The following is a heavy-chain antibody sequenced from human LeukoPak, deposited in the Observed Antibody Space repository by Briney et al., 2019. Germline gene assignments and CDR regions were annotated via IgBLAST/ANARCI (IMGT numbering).Heavy chain of an antibody. CDR2: RNPSSGNT. V-gene: IGHV1-8*01. D-gene: IGHD1-26*01. CDR3: ARGLKKMRLPGAQYYFDP. CDR1: GYTFSSYG. Sequence: ASVRVSCKASGYTFSSYGINWVRQAPGPGVEWRGWRNPSSGNTGYAQKFQDRVTMTSNTPMNTAYMELSSLRSEDTAVYYCARGLKKMRLPGAQYYFDPWGQGTLVTVSS. J-gene: IGHJ4*02.